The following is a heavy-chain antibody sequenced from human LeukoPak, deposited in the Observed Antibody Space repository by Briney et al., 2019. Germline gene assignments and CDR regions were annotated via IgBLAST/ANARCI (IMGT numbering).Heavy chain of an antibody. CDR1: GGSISSDSYY. J-gene: IGHJ4*02. D-gene: IGHD5-18*01. Sequence: SETLSLTCTVSGGSISSDSYYWGWIRQPPGKGLEWIGSMSHSGSTYYNPSLRSRVTISVDTSKNQFSLKLSSVTAADTAVYYCARHVKLGLWFDYWGQGTLVTVSS. CDR2: MSHSGST. CDR3: ARHVKLGLWFDY. V-gene: IGHV4-39*01.